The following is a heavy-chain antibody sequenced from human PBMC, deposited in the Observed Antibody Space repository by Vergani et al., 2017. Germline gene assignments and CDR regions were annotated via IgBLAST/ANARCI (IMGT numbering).Heavy chain of an antibody. CDR2: ISAYNGNT. Sequence: QVQLVQSGAEVKKPGSSVKVSCKASGGTFSSYAISWVRQAPGQGLEWMGWISAYNGNTNYAQKLQGRVTMTTDTSTSTAYMELRSLRSDDTAVYYCATPRLRFSYYYYYGMDVWGQGTTVTVSS. CDR1: GGTFSSYA. CDR3: ATPRLRFSYYYYYGMDV. D-gene: IGHD5-12*01. J-gene: IGHJ6*02. V-gene: IGHV1-18*01.